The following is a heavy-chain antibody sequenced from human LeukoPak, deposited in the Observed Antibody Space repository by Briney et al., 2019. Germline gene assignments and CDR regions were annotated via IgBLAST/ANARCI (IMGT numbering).Heavy chain of an antibody. CDR1: GFTFGSYA. CDR2: ISNSSDYT. Sequence: GGSLRLSCAASGFTFGSYAMSWIRQAPGKGLEWVSYISNSSDYTNYADSVRGRFTISRDNAKNSLYLQMNSLRAEDTAVYYCARPPYSSSWDPGWFDPWGQGTLITVSS. D-gene: IGHD6-13*01. V-gene: IGHV3-11*06. CDR3: ARPPYSSSWDPGWFDP. J-gene: IGHJ5*02.